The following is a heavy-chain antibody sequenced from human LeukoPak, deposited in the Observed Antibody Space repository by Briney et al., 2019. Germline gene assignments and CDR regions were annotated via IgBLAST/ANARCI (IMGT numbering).Heavy chain of an antibody. D-gene: IGHD3-9*01. CDR1: GYSISSGYY. J-gene: IGHJ4*02. CDR2: IYHSGST. V-gene: IGHV4-38-2*02. CDR3: ARGGPYYDILTGYYTGTLIDY. Sequence: PSETLSLTCTVSGYSISSGYYWGWIRQPPGKGLEWIGSIYHSGSTYYNPSLKSRVTISVDTSKNQFSLKLSSVTAADTAVYYCARGGPYYDILTGYYTGTLIDYWGQGTLVTVSS.